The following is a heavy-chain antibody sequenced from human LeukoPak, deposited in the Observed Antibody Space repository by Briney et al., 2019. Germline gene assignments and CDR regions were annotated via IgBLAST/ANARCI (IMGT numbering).Heavy chain of an antibody. J-gene: IGHJ4*02. CDR3: ARDFMWLVDY. Sequence: GGSLRLSCAASGFTVSSNYMSWVRQAPGKGLEWVSYISSSGSTIYYADSVKGRFTISRDNARSTVYLQMNSLRTEDTAIYYCARDFMWLVDYWGQGTLVTVSS. V-gene: IGHV3-11*04. CDR1: GFTVSSNY. CDR2: ISSSGSTI. D-gene: IGHD5-12*01.